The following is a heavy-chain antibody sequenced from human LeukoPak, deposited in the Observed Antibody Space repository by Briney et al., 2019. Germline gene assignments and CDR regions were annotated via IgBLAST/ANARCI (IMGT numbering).Heavy chain of an antibody. J-gene: IGHJ3*02. Sequence: ASVKVSCKVSGYTLTELSMHWVRQAPGQGLEWMGRINPNSGGANYAQKFQGRVTMTRDTSISTAYMELSRLRSDDTAVYYCALSYYYDSSGYVFDIWGQGTMVTVSS. CDR1: GYTLTELS. CDR2: INPNSGGA. CDR3: ALSYYYDSSGYVFDI. D-gene: IGHD3-22*01. V-gene: IGHV1-2*06.